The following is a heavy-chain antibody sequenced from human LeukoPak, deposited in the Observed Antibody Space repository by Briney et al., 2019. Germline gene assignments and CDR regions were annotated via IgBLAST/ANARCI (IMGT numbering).Heavy chain of an antibody. CDR3: AKGYDFWSGYYGYFDY. Sequence: GGPLRLSCAASGFTFSSYAMSWVRQAPGKGLEWVSAISGSGGSTYYADSVKGRFTISRDNSKNTLYLQMNSLRAEDTAVYYCAKGYDFWSGYYGYFDYWGQGTLVTVSS. D-gene: IGHD3-3*01. CDR2: ISGSGGST. J-gene: IGHJ4*02. CDR1: GFTFSSYA. V-gene: IGHV3-23*01.